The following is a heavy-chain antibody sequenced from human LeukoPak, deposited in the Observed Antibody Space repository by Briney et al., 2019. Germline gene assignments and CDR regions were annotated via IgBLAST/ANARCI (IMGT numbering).Heavy chain of an antibody. CDR2: SNEDGSTT. D-gene: IGHD1-26*01. CDR3: VRDLGGRSGH. Sequence: HPGGSLRLSCAASGFTFSSNWMHWVRQAPGKGLVWVSRSNEDGSTTNCADSVKGRFTISRDNAKNTLYLQMNSLTAEDTAVYYCVRDLGGRSGHWGQGTLVTVSS. V-gene: IGHV3-74*01. CDR1: GFTFSSNW. J-gene: IGHJ4*02.